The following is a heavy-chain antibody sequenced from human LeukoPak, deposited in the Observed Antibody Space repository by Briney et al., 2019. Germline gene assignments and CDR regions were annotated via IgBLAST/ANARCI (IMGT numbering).Heavy chain of an antibody. D-gene: IGHD1-26*01. CDR2: MDPKSGKT. Sequence: ASVKVSCKASGYTFTSYDVNWVGQATGQGLEWMGWMDPKSGKTGYAQNFQGRVTMTRDTSISTAYMELSSLRSEDTAVYYCARGRWELPDDYWGQGTLVTVSS. V-gene: IGHV1-8*01. CDR1: GYTFTSYD. CDR3: ARGRWELPDDY. J-gene: IGHJ4*02.